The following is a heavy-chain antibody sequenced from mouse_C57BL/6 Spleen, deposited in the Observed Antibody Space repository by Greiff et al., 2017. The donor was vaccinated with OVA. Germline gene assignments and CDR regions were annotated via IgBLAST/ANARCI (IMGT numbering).Heavy chain of an antibody. CDR2: IYPRSGNT. J-gene: IGHJ2*01. CDR1: GYTFTSYG. D-gene: IGHD1-1*01. Sequence: QVQLQQSGAELARPGASVKLSCKASGYTFTSYGISWVKQRTGQGLEWIGEIYPRSGNTYYNEKFKGKATLTADKSSSTAYMELRSLTSEDSAVYFCAREDTTVVVRYYFDYWGQGTTLTVSS. V-gene: IGHV1-81*01. CDR3: AREDTTVVVRYYFDY.